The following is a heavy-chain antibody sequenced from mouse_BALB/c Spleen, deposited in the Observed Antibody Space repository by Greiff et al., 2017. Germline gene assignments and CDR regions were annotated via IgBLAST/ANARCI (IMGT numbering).Heavy chain of an antibody. Sequence: QVQLQQPGPELVRPGVSVKISCKGSSYTFTDYAMHWVKQSHAKSLEWIGVISTYYGNTNYNQKFKGKATMTVDKSSSTAYMELARLTSEDSAVYYCARVYDGYYDYAMDYWGQGTSVTVSS. CDR3: ARVYDGYYDYAMDY. CDR2: ISTYYGNT. J-gene: IGHJ4*01. D-gene: IGHD2-3*01. V-gene: IGHV1-67*01. CDR1: SYTFTDYA.